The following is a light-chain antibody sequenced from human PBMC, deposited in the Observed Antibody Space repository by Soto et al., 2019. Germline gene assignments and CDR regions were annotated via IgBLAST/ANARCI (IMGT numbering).Light chain of an antibody. CDR3: HQYGGCA. CDR1: QSFSSSY. Sequence: EIVLTQSPDTLSLSPGERATLSCRASQSFSSSYLAWYQQKPGQAPRLLIYGASSRATGVPDRFSGGGSGTVFTLTISILEPEDFAVYDCHQYGGCAFGQGKKVVIK. J-gene: IGKJ1*01. V-gene: IGKV3-20*01. CDR2: GAS.